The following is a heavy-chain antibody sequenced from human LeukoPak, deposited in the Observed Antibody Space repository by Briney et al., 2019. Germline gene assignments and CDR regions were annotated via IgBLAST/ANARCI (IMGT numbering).Heavy chain of an antibody. CDR3: AREDDYYYYGMDV. J-gene: IGHJ6*02. V-gene: IGHV3-21*01. Sequence: GGSLRLSCAASGFTFSSYSMNWVRQAPGKGLEWVSSISSSSSYIYYADSVKGRFTISRDNAKNSLHLQMNSLRAEDTAVYYCAREDDYYYYGMDVWGQGTTVTVSS. CDR2: ISSSSSYI. CDR1: GFTFSSYS.